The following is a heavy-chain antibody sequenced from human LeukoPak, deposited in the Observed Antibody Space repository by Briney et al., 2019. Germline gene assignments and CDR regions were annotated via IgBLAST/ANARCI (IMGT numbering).Heavy chain of an antibody. J-gene: IGHJ4*02. CDR2: ISSSGNNI. Sequence: GGSLRLSCVASGFIFNNYEINWVRQAPGKGLEWISYISSSGNNIYYADSVKGRFTISRDNAKNSLYLEMNSLRAEDTAIYYCARDSGLNPFDYWGQGTLVSVSS. V-gene: IGHV3-48*03. CDR3: ARDSGLNPFDY. D-gene: IGHD1-26*01. CDR1: GFIFNNYE.